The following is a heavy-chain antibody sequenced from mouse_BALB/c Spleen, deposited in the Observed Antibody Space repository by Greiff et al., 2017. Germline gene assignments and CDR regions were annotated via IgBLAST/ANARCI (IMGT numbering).Heavy chain of an antibody. CDR1: GFTFSSFG. Sequence: EVMLVESGGGLVQPGGSRKLSCAASGFTFSSFGMHWVRQAPEKGLEWVAYISSGSSTIYYADTVKGRFTISRDNPKNTLFLQMTSLRSEDTAMYYCARSDYEGLFDYWGQGTTLTVSS. CDR3: ARSDYEGLFDY. CDR2: ISSGSSTI. V-gene: IGHV5-17*02. D-gene: IGHD2-4*01. J-gene: IGHJ2*01.